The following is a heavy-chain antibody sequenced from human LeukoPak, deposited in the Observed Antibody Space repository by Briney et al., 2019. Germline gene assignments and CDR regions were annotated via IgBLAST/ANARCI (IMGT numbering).Heavy chain of an antibody. D-gene: IGHD2-15*01. CDR2: ISATGSYI. J-gene: IGHJ3*02. CDR1: GFTFSGYN. V-gene: IGHV3-21*01. Sequence: GGSLRLSCAASGFTFSGYNLNWVRQVPGKGLEWLSSISATGSYIFYTDSVKGRFTISRDNTKNSLYLQMSSLRVEDTAAYYCARMGSALEVGANAFDIWGPGTMVTVSS. CDR3: ARMGSALEVGANAFDI.